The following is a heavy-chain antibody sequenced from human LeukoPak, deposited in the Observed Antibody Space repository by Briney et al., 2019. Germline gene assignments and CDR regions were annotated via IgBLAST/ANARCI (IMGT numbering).Heavy chain of an antibody. Sequence: SETLSLTCAVSGYFISSGYYWGWIRQPPGKGLEWIGSIYHSGSTYYNPSLKSRVTISVDTSKNQFSLKLSSVTAADTAVYYCASVGGSYWGQGTLVTVSS. CDR1: GYFISSGYY. CDR2: IYHSGST. V-gene: IGHV4-38-2*01. D-gene: IGHD3-16*01. J-gene: IGHJ4*02. CDR3: ASVGGSY.